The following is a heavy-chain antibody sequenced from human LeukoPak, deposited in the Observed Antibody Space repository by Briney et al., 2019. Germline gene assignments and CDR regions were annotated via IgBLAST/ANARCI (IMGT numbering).Heavy chain of an antibody. CDR3: AKGSLATSRTEIPFDC. Sequence: GGSLRLSCAASGFTFDDYAMHWVRKAPGKGLEWVSGISWNSGSIGDADSVKSRFTISRDNAKNSLYLQMNSLRAEDTALYYCAKGSLATSRTEIPFDCWGQGTLVTVSS. CDR1: GFTFDDYA. CDR2: ISWNSGSI. J-gene: IGHJ4*02. V-gene: IGHV3-9*01. D-gene: IGHD1-26*01.